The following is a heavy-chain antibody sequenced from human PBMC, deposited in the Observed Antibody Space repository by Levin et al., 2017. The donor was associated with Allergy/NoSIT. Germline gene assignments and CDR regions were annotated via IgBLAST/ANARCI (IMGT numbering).Heavy chain of an antibody. D-gene: IGHD2-15*01. V-gene: IGHV3-66*01. CDR2: FNNDGGA. J-gene: IGHJ5*02. CDR1: GFAVSNNY. Sequence: QSGGSLRLSCAASGFAVSNNYMHWVRQAPGKGLEWVSVFNNDGGAYYADPVKGRFTMSKDNSKNTADLQMNSLRADDTAVYYCARGGGFLIDLWGQGTLVTVSS. CDR3: ARGGGFLIDL.